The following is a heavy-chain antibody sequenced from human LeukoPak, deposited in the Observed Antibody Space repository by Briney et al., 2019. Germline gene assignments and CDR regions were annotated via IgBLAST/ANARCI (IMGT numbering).Heavy chain of an antibody. V-gene: IGHV1-18*01. CDR3: ARDSIFGVASHYYYGMDV. D-gene: IGHD3-3*01. Sequence: ASVKVSCKASGYTFTSYGISRVRQAPGQGLEWMGWISAYNGNTNYAQKLQGRVTMTTDTSTSTAYMELRSLRSDDTAVYYCARDSIFGVASHYYYGMDVWGQGTTVTVSS. CDR1: GYTFTSYG. CDR2: ISAYNGNT. J-gene: IGHJ6*02.